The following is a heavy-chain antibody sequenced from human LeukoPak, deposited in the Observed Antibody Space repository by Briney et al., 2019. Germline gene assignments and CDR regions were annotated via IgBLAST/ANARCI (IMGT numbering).Heavy chain of an antibody. V-gene: IGHV3-33*01. CDR3: ARAGIAADWFDT. Sequence: GGSLRLSCAATGFTFSTYGMHWVRQAPGKGLEWVAVIWFDGSNKYYTDSVKGRFTISRDNSKNTLYLQMNSLRAEDTAVYYCARAGIAADWFDTWGQGTLVTVSS. D-gene: IGHD6-13*01. CDR1: GFTFSTYG. J-gene: IGHJ5*02. CDR2: IWFDGSNK.